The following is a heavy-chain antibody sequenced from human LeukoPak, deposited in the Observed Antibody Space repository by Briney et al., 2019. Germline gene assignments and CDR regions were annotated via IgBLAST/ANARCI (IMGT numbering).Heavy chain of an antibody. D-gene: IGHD3-3*01. CDR2: IYYSGST. J-gene: IGHJ1*01. CDR1: GGSISSSSYY. V-gene: IGHV4-39*01. CDR3: ATRITIFGVVMQYSQH. Sequence: PSETLSLTCTVSGGSISSSSYYWGWIRQPLGKGLEWIGSIYYSGSTYYKPSLKSRVTISVDTSKNQFSLKLSSVAAADTAVYYCATRITIFGVVMQYSQHWGQGTLVTVSS.